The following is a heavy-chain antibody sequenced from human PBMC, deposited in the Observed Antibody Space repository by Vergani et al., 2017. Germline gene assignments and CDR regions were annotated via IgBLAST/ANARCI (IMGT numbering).Heavy chain of an antibody. V-gene: IGHV3-33*01. Sequence: QVQLVESGGGVVQPGTSLRLSCAASGFIFKNHAMHWVRQAPGKGLEWVAFIWYDGSKEYYADSVKGRFTISRDNSKNTLYLQMNNLRAADTAVYYCARSGYCAHGVCYMTYYYYMDVWGKGTAVTVSS. D-gene: IGHD2-8*01. CDR1: GFIFKNHA. CDR2: IWYDGSKE. CDR3: ARSGYCAHGVCYMTYYYYMDV. J-gene: IGHJ6*03.